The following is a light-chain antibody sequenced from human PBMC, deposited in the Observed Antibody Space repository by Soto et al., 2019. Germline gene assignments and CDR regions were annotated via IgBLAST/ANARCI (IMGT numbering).Light chain of an antibody. V-gene: IGKV3-20*01. CDR3: QEYDSSPPMYT. CDR1: QSVTSAY. J-gene: IGKJ2*01. Sequence: EIVLTQSPGTLSLSPGDRATLSCRASQSVTSAYLAWYQQKPGQAPRLLIYGASSRATGIPDRFSGSGSGTDFTITISRLEPEDFAVYYCQEYDSSPPMYTFGQGTKLEIK. CDR2: GAS.